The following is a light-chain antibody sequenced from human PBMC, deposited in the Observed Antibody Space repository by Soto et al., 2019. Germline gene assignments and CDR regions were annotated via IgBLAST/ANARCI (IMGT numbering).Light chain of an antibody. Sequence: ENLLTQSPGTLSLSPGERATLSCRARQTLRSSWLAWYQQKPGQAPRLLIYGASSRATAIPDRFSGSGSGTEFAHTISRLEPEDFAVYFCQQYDSSPVTFGGGTRVEIK. CDR3: QQYDSSPVT. CDR2: GAS. V-gene: IGKV3-20*01. CDR1: QTLRSSW. J-gene: IGKJ4*01.